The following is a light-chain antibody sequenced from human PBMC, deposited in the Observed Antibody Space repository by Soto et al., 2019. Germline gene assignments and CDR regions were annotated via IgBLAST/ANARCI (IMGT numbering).Light chain of an antibody. V-gene: IGLV2-14*01. CDR3: SSYSSSTSLI. J-gene: IGLJ2*01. Sequence: QSVLTQPASVSGSPGQSITISCTGTSSDVGGYKYVSWYQQHPDKAPKLMIYGVTNRPSGVSSRFSGSKSGNTASLTISGLQAEDEADYYCSSYSSSTSLIFGGGTKVTV. CDR2: GVT. CDR1: SSDVGGYKY.